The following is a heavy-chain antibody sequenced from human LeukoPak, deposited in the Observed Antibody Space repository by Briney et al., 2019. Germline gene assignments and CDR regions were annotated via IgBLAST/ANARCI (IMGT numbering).Heavy chain of an antibody. D-gene: IGHD2-15*01. J-gene: IGHJ6*03. Sequence: PSETLSLTCTVSGGFISSSSYYRAWIRQPPGKGLEWIGSIHYSGSTYYNPSLQSRVTISIDTSKNQFSLKLRFVTAADTAVYYCARVRCSGGSCPYYYYYYYMDVWGKGTTVTVSS. V-gene: IGHV4-39*07. CDR3: ARVRCSGGSCPYYYYYYYMDV. CDR2: IHYSGST. CDR1: GGFISSSSYY.